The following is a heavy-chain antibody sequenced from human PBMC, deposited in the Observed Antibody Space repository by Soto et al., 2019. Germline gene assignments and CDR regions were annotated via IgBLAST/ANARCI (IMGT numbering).Heavy chain of an antibody. Sequence: PGGSLRLSCSASGFAFSTYTMHWVRQAPGKGLEFVSAISSNGGTTYYADSVKGRFTISRDNSQNTLYLQMSSLRAEDTAVYYCVKDLLSIFGRNYFDYWGQGTLVTVSS. CDR2: ISSNGGTT. CDR1: GFAFSTYT. CDR3: VKDLLSIFGRNYFDY. V-gene: IGHV3-64D*08. D-gene: IGHD3-3*01. J-gene: IGHJ4*02.